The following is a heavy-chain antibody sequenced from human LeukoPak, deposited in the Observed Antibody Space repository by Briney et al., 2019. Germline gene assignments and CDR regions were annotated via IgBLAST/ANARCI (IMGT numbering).Heavy chain of an antibody. CDR1: GYTFTSHW. CDR3: ARLPGYFDY. CDR2: TYTGDSDT. V-gene: IGHV5-51*01. Sequence: KPGEALKISCQCPGYTFTSHWIGWVRQMPGKVLEWMGITYTGDSDTRYSPSFQGQVTISADKSISTAYLQGSRLKASDTAMYYCARLPGYFDYWGQGTLVTVSS. D-gene: IGHD7-27*01. J-gene: IGHJ4*02.